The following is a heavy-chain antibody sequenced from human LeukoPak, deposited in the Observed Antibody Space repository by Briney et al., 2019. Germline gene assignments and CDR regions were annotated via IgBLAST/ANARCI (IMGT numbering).Heavy chain of an antibody. J-gene: IGHJ5*02. Sequence: PGGSLRLSCAAPGLTGSHNYVSWVRQAPGKGLEWVSAIHTSGDTRYADSVKGRFTISRDTSKNTLYLQINSLRVEDTAVYYCIVFGDSNHWGQGTLVTVSS. V-gene: IGHV3-53*01. CDR1: GLTGSHNY. CDR3: IVFGDSNH. CDR2: IHTSGDT. D-gene: IGHD4-17*01.